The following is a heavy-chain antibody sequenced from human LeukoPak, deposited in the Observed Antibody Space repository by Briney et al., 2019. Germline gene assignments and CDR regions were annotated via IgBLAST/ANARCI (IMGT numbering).Heavy chain of an antibody. Sequence: ASVKVSCKASGYTFTGYYMHWVRQAPGQGLEWRGRINPNSGGTNYAQKLQGRVTMTRDTSISTAYMELSRLRSDDTAVYYCASNVLRYFDWNPFDYWGQGTLVTVSS. D-gene: IGHD3-9*01. V-gene: IGHV1-2*06. J-gene: IGHJ4*02. CDR1: GYTFTGYY. CDR2: INPNSGGT. CDR3: ASNVLRYFDWNPFDY.